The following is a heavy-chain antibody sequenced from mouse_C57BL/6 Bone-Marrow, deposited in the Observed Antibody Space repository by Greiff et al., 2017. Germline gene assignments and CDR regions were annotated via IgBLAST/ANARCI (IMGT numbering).Heavy chain of an antibody. CDR1: GYAFRSSW. CDR3: ARWDGYAY. CDR2: IYPGDGDT. D-gene: IGHD2-3*01. J-gene: IGHJ3*01. V-gene: IGHV1-82*01. Sequence: QVKLQQSGPELVKPGASVKISCKASGYAFRSSWLNWVKQRPGKGLEWIGRIYPGDGDTNYNGKFKGKATLTADKSSSTAYMQLSSLTSEDSAVYFCARWDGYAYWGQGTLVTVAA.